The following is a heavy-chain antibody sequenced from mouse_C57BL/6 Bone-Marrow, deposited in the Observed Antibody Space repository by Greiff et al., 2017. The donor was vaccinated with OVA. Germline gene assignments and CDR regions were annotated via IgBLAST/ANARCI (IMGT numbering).Heavy chain of an antibody. J-gene: IGHJ3*01. D-gene: IGHD2-5*01. CDR3: ARIQAYYSNYEFAY. CDR2: IWTGGGT. Sequence: VQLQQSGPGLVAPSQSLSITCTVSGFSFTSYAISWVRQPPGKGLEWLGVIWTGGGTNYNSALKSRLSISKDNSKSQVFLKMNSLQTDDTARYYCARIQAYYSNYEFAYWGQGTLVTVSA. V-gene: IGHV2-9-1*01. CDR1: GFSFTSYA.